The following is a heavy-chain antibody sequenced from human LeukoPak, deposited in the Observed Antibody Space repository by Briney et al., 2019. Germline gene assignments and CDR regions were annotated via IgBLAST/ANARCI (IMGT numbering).Heavy chain of an antibody. J-gene: IGHJ4*02. V-gene: IGHV3-74*01. CDR1: GFTFSSYA. CDR3: ARVKTPGFWSGRYFDC. D-gene: IGHD3-3*01. CDR2: INSDGSSI. Sequence: GGSLRLSRAASGFTFSSYAMNWVRQAPGKGLVWVSRINSDGSSIDYADSVKGRFTISRDNAKNTLYLQMNSLRAEDTAVYYCARVKTPGFWSGRYFDCWGQGTLVTVSS.